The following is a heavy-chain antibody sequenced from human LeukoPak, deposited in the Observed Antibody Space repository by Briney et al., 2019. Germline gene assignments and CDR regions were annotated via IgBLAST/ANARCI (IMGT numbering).Heavy chain of an antibody. CDR3: AKNGDGVIGYLLN. D-gene: IGHD3-22*01. CDR1: GFTFSSYA. CDR2: ISGSDGST. V-gene: IGHV3-23*01. J-gene: IGHJ4*02. Sequence: PGGSLRLSCAASGFTFSSYAMSWVRQAPGKGLERVSGISGSDGSTYSADSVKGRFTISRDTSRNTLYLQMNSLRAEDTAVYYCAKNGDGVIGYLLNWGRGTLVTVSS.